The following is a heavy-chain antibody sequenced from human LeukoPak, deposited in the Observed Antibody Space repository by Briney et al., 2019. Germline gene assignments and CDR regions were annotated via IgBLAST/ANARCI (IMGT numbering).Heavy chain of an antibody. V-gene: IGHV3-7*01. D-gene: IGHD1-26*01. CDR2: IKQDGSEK. J-gene: IGHJ3*02. CDR1: GFTFSSYW. Sequence: QPGGSLRLSCAASGFTFSSYWMSWVRQAPGKGLEWVANIKQDGSEKYYVDSVKGRFTISRDNAKNSLYLQMNSLRAEDTAVYYCARELVVGATISTDAFDIWGQGTIVTVSS. CDR3: ARELVVGATISTDAFDI.